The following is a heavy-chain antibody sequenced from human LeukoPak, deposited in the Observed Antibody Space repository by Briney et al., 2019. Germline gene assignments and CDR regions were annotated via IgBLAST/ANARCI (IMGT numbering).Heavy chain of an antibody. Sequence: GGSLRLSCAASGFTFSSYWMHWVRQAPGKGLVWVSRINSDGSSTSYADSVKGRFTISRDNAKNTLYLQMNSLRAEDTAVYYCARAPRGTYWYFDLWGRGTLVTVSS. CDR1: GFTFSSYW. J-gene: IGHJ2*01. CDR3: ARAPRGTYWYFDL. D-gene: IGHD1-26*01. CDR2: INSDGSST. V-gene: IGHV3-74*01.